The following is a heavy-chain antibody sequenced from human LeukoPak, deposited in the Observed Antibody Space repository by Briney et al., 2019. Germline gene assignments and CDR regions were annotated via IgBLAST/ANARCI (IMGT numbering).Heavy chain of an antibody. V-gene: IGHV1-2*02. CDR1: GYTFTGYY. J-gene: IGHJ6*03. D-gene: IGHD6-13*01. CDR2: INPNSGGT. CDR3: ARRGSSSWYDGGYYYYYMDV. Sequence: ASVKVSCKASGYTFTGYYMHWVRQASGQGLEWMGWINPNSGGTNYAQKFQGRVTMTRDTSISTAYMELSRLRSDDTAVYYCARRGSSSWYDGGYYYYYMDVWGKGTTVTVSS.